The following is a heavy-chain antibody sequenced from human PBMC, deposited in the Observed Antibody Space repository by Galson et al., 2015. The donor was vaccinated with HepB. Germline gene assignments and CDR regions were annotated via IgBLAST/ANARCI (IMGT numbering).Heavy chain of an antibody. CDR2: ISGSGEAI. CDR3: ARDLDSGIYRGYYMDV. D-gene: IGHD3-10*01. V-gene: IGHV3-48*01. J-gene: IGHJ6*03. Sequence: SLRLSCAASGFTFSTYSMNWVRQAPGKGLEWVSYISGSGEAILYADSVKDRFTISRDNAMNSLYLQVKSLRAEDTAVYYCARDLDSGIYRGYYMDVWGKGTTVTVSS. CDR1: GFTFSTYS.